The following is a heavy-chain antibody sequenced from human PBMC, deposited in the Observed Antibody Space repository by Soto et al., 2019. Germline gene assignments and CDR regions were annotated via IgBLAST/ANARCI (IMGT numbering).Heavy chain of an antibody. CDR3: ARQFDYESSGYYYPY. CDR1: GGTFSRYG. Sequence: SVKVSCKASGGTFSRYGISWVRQAPGQGLEWMGGIIPMFGTANYAQKFQGRVTITAVESTSTAYMELSSLRSEDTAVYYCARQFDYESSGYYYPYWGQGTPVTVSS. J-gene: IGHJ4*02. CDR2: IIPMFGTA. V-gene: IGHV1-69*13. D-gene: IGHD3-22*01.